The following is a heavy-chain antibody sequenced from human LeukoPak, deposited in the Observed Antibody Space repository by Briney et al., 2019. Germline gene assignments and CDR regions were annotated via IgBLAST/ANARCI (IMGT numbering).Heavy chain of an antibody. V-gene: IGHV4-39*01. CDR1: GGSISSGRYY. Sequence: PSETLSLTCTVSGGSISSGRYYWVWIRQPPGMGLEWIGSIYYNGITRNNPSLKSRVTISVDTSKNQFSLNLSSVSAADTAIYYCARRDERLEGGFRNGFDIWGQGTMVTVSS. D-gene: IGHD3-16*01. CDR3: ARRDERLEGGFRNGFDI. CDR2: IYYNGIT. J-gene: IGHJ3*02.